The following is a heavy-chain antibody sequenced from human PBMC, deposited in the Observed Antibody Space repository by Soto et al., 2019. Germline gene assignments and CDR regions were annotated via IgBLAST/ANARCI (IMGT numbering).Heavy chain of an antibody. D-gene: IGHD3-10*01. V-gene: IGHV3-66*01. CDR2: IYSGGAT. CDR1: GFTTY. Sequence: EVQLVESGGGLVQPGGSLSLSCAASGFTTYMTWVRQAPEKGLEWVSLIYSGGATYYADSVKGRFTISRDNSKNTLYLQMNSLRPEDTAVYYCASSRGTFNDYWGQGTLVTVSS. J-gene: IGHJ4*02. CDR3: ASSRGTFNDY.